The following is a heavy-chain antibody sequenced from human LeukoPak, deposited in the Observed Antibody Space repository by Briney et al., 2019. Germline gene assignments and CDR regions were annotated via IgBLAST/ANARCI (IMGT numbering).Heavy chain of an antibody. Sequence: ASVKVSCKASGYTFTSYDINWVRQATGQGLEWMGWMNRNSGNTGYAQKFQGRVTMTRNNSINTHYMQLSTLRSADTAVYYCARVRDILTGWFDYWGRGTLVTVSS. CDR1: GYTFTSYD. V-gene: IGHV1-8*01. D-gene: IGHD3-9*01. J-gene: IGHJ4*02. CDR2: MNRNSGNT. CDR3: ARVRDILTGWFDY.